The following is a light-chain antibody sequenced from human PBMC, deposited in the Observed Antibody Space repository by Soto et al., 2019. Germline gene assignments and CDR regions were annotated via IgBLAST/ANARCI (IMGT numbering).Light chain of an antibody. Sequence: EIVLTQSPGTLSLSPGERATLSCRASQSVSSSYLAWYQQKPGQAPRLLIYGASSRATGIPDRFSGSGSGTEFTLTISSLQSEDFAVYYCQKYNNWLALTFGGGTKVDIK. CDR1: QSVSSSY. CDR3: QKYNNWLALT. J-gene: IGKJ4*01. V-gene: IGKV3-20*01. CDR2: GAS.